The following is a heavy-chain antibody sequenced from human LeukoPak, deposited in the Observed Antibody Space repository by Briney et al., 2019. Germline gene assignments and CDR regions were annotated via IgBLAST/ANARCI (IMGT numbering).Heavy chain of an antibody. Sequence: PGGSLRLSCAASGFTFSSYSMNWVRQAPGTGLEWVSYISSSSSTIYYADSVKGRFTISRDNAKNSLYLQMNSLRAEDTAVYYCAKDSVRKSIVGPTTRGVNDYWGQGTLVTVSS. V-gene: IGHV3-48*01. J-gene: IGHJ4*02. D-gene: IGHD1-26*01. CDR3: AKDSVRKSIVGPTTRGVNDY. CDR1: GFTFSSYS. CDR2: ISSSSSTI.